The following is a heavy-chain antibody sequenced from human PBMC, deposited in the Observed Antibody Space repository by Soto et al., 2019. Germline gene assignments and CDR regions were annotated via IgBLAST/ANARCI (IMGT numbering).Heavy chain of an antibody. V-gene: IGHV3-15*01. D-gene: IGHD6-19*01. CDR2: IKSKTDGGTT. J-gene: IGHJ4*02. Sequence: GGSLRLSCAASGFTFSNAWMSWVRQAPGKGLEWVGRIKSKTDGGTTDYAAPVKGRFTISRDDSKNTLYLQMNSLKTEDTAVYYCTAHLLYSSGWYHERRHYWGQGTLVTVSS. CDR3: TAHLLYSSGWYHERRHY. CDR1: GFTFSNAW.